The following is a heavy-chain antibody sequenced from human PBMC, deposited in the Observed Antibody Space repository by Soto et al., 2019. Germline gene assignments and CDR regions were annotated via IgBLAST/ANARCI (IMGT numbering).Heavy chain of an antibody. CDR1: GGSISGYY. Sequence: SDTLSLTCTVSGGSISGYYWSWIRQPPGKGLEWIGYMYNTGSTVYNPSFKSRVTISVDTSKNQFSLKLNSVTAADTAVYYCARGMTTVTTFDYWGQGTLVTVS. D-gene: IGHD4-4*01. J-gene: IGHJ4*02. V-gene: IGHV4-59*12. CDR2: MYNTGST. CDR3: ARGMTTVTTFDY.